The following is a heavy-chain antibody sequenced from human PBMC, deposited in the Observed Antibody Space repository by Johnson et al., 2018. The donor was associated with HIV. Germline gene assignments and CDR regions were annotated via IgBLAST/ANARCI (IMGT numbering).Heavy chain of an antibody. Sequence: QVQLVESGGGLGQPGGSLRLSCAASGFTFSSYWMHWVRQAPGKGLEWVAVISYDGSNKYYADSVKGRFTISRDSSKNTLYLQMNSLRAEDTAVYYCARTVYSTSYLDAFGIWGQGTMVTVSS. V-gene: IGHV3-30-3*01. CDR3: ARTVYSTSYLDAFGI. CDR2: ISYDGSNK. J-gene: IGHJ3*02. D-gene: IGHD2-2*01. CDR1: GFTFSSYW.